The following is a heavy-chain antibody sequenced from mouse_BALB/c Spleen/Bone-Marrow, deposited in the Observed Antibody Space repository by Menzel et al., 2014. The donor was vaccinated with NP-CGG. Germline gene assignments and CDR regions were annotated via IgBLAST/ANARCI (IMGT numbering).Heavy chain of an antibody. J-gene: IGHJ2*01. CDR1: GYAFTNYL. V-gene: IGHV1-54*01. CDR2: INPGSGGT. Sequence: VKLMESGAELVRPGTSVKVSCKASGYAFTNYLIEWVKQRPGQGLEWIGVINPGSGGTNYNEKFKGKATLTADKSSSTAYMQLSSLTSDGSAVYFCARHYFDYWGQGTTLTVSS. CDR3: ARHYFDY.